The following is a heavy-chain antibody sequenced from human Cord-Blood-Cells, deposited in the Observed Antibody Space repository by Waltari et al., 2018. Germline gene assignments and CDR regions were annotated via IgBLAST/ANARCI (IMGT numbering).Heavy chain of an antibody. CDR2: TYYRSKWYN. Sequence: QVQLQQSGPGLVKPSQTLSLTCALSGDSVSSNSSPWNWIRQSPSRGLEWLGRTYYRSKWYNDYAVSVKSRITINPDTSKNQFSLQLNSVTPEDTAVYYCAREGVATIWPHFDYWGQGTLVTVSS. CDR1: GDSVSSNSSP. V-gene: IGHV6-1*01. CDR3: AREGVATIWPHFDY. J-gene: IGHJ4*02. D-gene: IGHD5-12*01.